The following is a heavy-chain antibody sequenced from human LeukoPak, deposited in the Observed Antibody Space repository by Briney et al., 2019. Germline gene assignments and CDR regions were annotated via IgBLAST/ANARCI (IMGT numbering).Heavy chain of an antibody. J-gene: IGHJ4*02. V-gene: IGHV3-33*01. CDR2: IWYDGSNK. CDR1: GFTFSSYG. D-gene: IGHD3-10*01. CDR3: ARGGHRQKEF. Sequence: GGSLRLSCAASGFTFSSYGMHWVRQAPGKGLEWVAVIWYDGSNKYYADSVKGRFTISRDNAKNSLYLQMSSLRAEDTAVYYCARGGHRQKEFWGQGTLVTVSS.